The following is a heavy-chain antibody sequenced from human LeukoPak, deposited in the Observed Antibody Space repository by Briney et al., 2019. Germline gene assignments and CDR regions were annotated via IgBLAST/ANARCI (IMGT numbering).Heavy chain of an antibody. CDR2: MHYSGST. J-gene: IGHJ4*02. D-gene: IGHD6-19*01. CDR1: SGSITKNGYY. V-gene: IGHV4-39*07. Sequence: SEPLSLTCSVSSGSITKNGYYWGWIRQSPETGLEWIGSMHYSGSTYYNPSLNSRVTISVDTSKNQFSLKLTSVTAADTAVYYCCGSGWFAGPFGYWGQGALVTVSS. CDR3: CGSGWFAGPFGY.